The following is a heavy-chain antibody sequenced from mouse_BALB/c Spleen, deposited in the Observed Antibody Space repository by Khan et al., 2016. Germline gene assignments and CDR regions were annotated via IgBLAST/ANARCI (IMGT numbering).Heavy chain of an antibody. J-gene: IGHJ1*01. Sequence: EVQLLESGGGLVQPGGSLKLPCAASGCDFSRYWMSWVRQAPGKGLEWIGEINPDSSTINYTPSLKDKSINSRDNANNTQYLHKSKVRSEDTALYYCASTFWYFDVGGAGTTVTVSS. V-gene: IGHV4-1*02. CDR1: GCDFSRYW. CDR3: ASTFWYFDV. CDR2: INPDSSTI.